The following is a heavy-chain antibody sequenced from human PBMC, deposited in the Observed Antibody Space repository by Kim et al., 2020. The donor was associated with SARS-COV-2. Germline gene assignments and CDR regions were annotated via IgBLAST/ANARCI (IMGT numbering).Heavy chain of an antibody. V-gene: IGHV4-39*01. Sequence: YYNPSLKSRVTISVDTSKNQFSLKLSSVTAADTAVYYCAGVVPAAIRVDYWGQGTLVTVSS. J-gene: IGHJ4*02. CDR3: AGVVPAAIRVDY. D-gene: IGHD2-2*01.